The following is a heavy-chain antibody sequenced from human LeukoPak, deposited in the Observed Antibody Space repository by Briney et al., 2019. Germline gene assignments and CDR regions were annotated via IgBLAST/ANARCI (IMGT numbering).Heavy chain of an antibody. CDR1: GYTFTSYD. J-gene: IGHJ3*02. V-gene: IGHV1-8*01. CDR2: MNPNSGNT. D-gene: IGHD2-2*01. CDR3: ARGVYCSSTSCQGAFDI. Sequence: ASVTVSCKASGYTFTSYDINWVRQATGQGLEWMGWMNPNSGNTGYAQKFQGRVTMTRNTSISTAYMELSSLRSEDTAVYYCARGVYCSSTSCQGAFDIWGQGTMVTVSS.